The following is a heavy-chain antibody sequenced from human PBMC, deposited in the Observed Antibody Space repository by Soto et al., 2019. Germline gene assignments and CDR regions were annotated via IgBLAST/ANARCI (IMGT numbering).Heavy chain of an antibody. CDR2: IYHSGST. J-gene: IGHJ6*02. V-gene: IGHV4-4*02. CDR1: GGSISSSNW. CDR3: ARIRPYYYGSGSYSRTYGMDV. D-gene: IGHD3-10*01. Sequence: QVQLQESGPGLVKPSGTLSLTCAVSGGSISSSNWWSWVRQPPGKGLEWIGEIYHSGSTNYNPSLKSRVTISVDKSKNHFALKLSSVTAADTAVYYCARIRPYYYGSGSYSRTYGMDVWGQGTTVTVSS.